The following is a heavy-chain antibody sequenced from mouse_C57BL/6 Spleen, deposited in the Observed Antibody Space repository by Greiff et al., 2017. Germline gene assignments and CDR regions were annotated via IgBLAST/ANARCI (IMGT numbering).Heavy chain of an antibody. CDR1: GYTFTSYW. V-gene: IGHV1-50*01. D-gene: IGHD2-3*01. CDR3: ARWGGYSPLAVEY. J-gene: IGHJ4*01. CDR2: IDPSDSYT. Sequence: VQLQQSGAELVKPGASVKLSCKASGYTFTSYWMPWVKQRPGQGLEWIGEIDPSDSYTNYNQKFKGKATLTVDTSSSTAYMQLSSLTSEDSAVYYCARWGGYSPLAVEYRGQGASVTVAS.